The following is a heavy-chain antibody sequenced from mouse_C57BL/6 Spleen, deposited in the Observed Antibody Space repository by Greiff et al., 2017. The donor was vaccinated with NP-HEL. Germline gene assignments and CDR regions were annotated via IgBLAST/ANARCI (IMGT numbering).Heavy chain of an antibody. J-gene: IGHJ1*03. CDR2: FHPYNDDT. D-gene: IGHD1-1*01. CDR3: SRGPVTTVVEDWYFDV. V-gene: IGHV1-47*01. Sequence: QVQLQQSGAELVKPGASVKMSCKASGYTFTTYPIEWMKQNHGKSLEWIGNFHPYNDDTKYNEKFKGKATLTVEKSSITVYLELSRLTSDDSAVYYCSRGPVTTVVEDWYFDVWGTGTTVTVSS. CDR1: GYTFTTYP.